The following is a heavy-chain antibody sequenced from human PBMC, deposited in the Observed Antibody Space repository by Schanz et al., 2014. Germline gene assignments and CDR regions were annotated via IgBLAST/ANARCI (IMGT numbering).Heavy chain of an antibody. CDR3: AKDRWRATVMVDAFDI. D-gene: IGHD4-4*01. V-gene: IGHV3-11*01. Sequence: LVESGGGVVQPGRSLRLSCAASGFIFNDYYMNWIRQAPGKGLEWLSYISRDGTTSYYADSVKGRFTISRDNAKNSLYLQMNSLRAEDTAVYFCAKDRWRATVMVDAFDIWGQGTKVTVSS. CDR2: ISRDGTTS. CDR1: GFIFNDYY. J-gene: IGHJ3*02.